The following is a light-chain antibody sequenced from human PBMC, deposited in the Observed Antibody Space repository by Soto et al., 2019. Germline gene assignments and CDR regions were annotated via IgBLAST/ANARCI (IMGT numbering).Light chain of an antibody. J-gene: IGKJ4*01. CDR3: QQYNSWPVT. V-gene: IGKV3-15*01. Sequence: EIVMTQSPATLSVSTGERVVLSCRATQTVTNKLAWYQQKPGQAPRLLIYDASIRATGIPARFSGSGSGTEFTLTISSLQSEDFVLYYCQQYNSWPVTFGGGTKVENK. CDR2: DAS. CDR1: QTVTNK.